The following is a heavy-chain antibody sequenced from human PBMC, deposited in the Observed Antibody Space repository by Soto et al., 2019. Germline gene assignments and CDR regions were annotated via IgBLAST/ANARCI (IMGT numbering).Heavy chain of an antibody. J-gene: IGHJ4*02. D-gene: IGHD3-3*01. V-gene: IGHV3-48*01. CDR2: ISSSSSNI. CDR3: ARDYIYYDFWSGYYKRGNSFDY. Sequence: EVQLVESGGGLVQPGGSLRLSCAASGFTFSSYSMNWVRQAPGKGLEWVSYISSSSSNIYYADSVKGRFTISRDNAKNSLYLQMNSLRAEDTAVYYCARDYIYYDFWSGYYKRGNSFDYWGQGTLVTVSS. CDR1: GFTFSSYS.